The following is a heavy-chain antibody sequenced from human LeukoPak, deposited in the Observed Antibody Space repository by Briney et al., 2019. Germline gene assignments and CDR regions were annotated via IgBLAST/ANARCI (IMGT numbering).Heavy chain of an antibody. J-gene: IGHJ4*02. CDR3: AKHATVTTNHFDY. V-gene: IGHV3-23*01. D-gene: IGHD4-17*01. CDR1: GFTFSSNA. CDR2: ISGSGGST. Sequence: PGGSLRLSCAASGFTFSSNAMSWVRQASGKGLEWVSAISGSGGSTYYADSVKGRFTISRDNSKNTLHLQMNSLRAEDTAVYYCAKHATVTTNHFDYWGQGTLVTVSS.